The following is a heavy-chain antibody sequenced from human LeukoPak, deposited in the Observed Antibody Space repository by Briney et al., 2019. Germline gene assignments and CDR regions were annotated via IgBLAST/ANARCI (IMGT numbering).Heavy chain of an antibody. V-gene: IGHV4-59*01. Sequence: SETLSLTCTVSGGSISSYYWSWIRQPPGKGLEWIGYIDYSGSTNYNPSLKSRVTISVDTSKNQFSLKLSSVTAADTAVYYCARDDRILTGFDYWGQGTLVTVSS. D-gene: IGHD3-9*01. CDR1: GGSISSYY. CDR2: IDYSGST. J-gene: IGHJ4*02. CDR3: ARDDRILTGFDY.